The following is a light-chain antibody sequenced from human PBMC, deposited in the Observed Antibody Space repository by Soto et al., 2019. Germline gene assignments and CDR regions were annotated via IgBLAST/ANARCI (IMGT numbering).Light chain of an antibody. Sequence: EIVLTQSPGTLSLSPGDRATLSCRASQSLSSRYLAWYRQKPGQAPRLLIYGASNRATGIPDRFSGSGSGTDFTLNISRLEPDDCAVYYCQQYSSSPPSLGGGTKVEIK. CDR2: GAS. V-gene: IGKV3-20*01. CDR1: QSLSSRY. J-gene: IGKJ4*01. CDR3: QQYSSSPPS.